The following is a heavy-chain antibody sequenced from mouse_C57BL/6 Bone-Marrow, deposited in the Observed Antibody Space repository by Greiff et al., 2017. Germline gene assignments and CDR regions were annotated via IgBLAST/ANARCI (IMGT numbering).Heavy chain of an antibody. CDR2: IWSDGST. Sequence: QVQLKESGPGLVAPSQSLSITCTVSGFSLTSYGVHWVRQPPGKGLAWLVVIWSDGSTTYNSALKSRLRISKDNSKSQVFLKMNSLQTDDTAMYYCARYPGIYYYAMDYWGQGTSVTVSS. CDR1: GFSLTSYG. V-gene: IGHV2-6*03. J-gene: IGHJ4*01. D-gene: IGHD4-1*01. CDR3: ARYPGIYYYAMDY.